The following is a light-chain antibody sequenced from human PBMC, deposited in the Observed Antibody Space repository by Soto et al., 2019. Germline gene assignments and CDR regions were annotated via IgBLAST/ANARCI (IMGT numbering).Light chain of an antibody. V-gene: IGKV3-20*01. CDR1: QSVSSSY. J-gene: IGKJ1*01. CDR2: GAS. CDR3: QQYGSSRT. Sequence: EIVLTQSPGTLSLSPGERATLSCRASQSVSSSYLAWYQQKPGQAPRLLIYGASSRATGIPDRFSGSGSGTDFTITISRVEPEDVAVYYCQQYGSSRTFGQGTKVEIK.